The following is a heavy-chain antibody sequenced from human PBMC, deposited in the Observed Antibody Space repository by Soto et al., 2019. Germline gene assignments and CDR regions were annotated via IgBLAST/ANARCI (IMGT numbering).Heavy chain of an antibody. CDR2: ISGSGGST. CDR1: GFTFSNHA. J-gene: IGHJ6*02. D-gene: IGHD2-2*01. CDR3: AKDTRGLYGMDV. V-gene: IGHV3-23*01. Sequence: VQLLESGGDLIQPGGSLRLSCAASGFTFSNHAMSWVRQAPGKGLEWVSDISGSGGSTYYADSVKGRFTISRDNSKNTLYLQMNSLRAEDTAVYYCAKDTRGLYGMDVWGQGTTVTVSS.